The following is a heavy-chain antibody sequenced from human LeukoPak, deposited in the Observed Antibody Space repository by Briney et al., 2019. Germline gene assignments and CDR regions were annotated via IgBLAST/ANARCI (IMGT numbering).Heavy chain of an antibody. J-gene: IGHJ4*02. D-gene: IGHD5-18*01. CDR1: GCTFSSYA. CDR3: ARTGYSYGYYDDYFDY. V-gene: IGHV1-69*04. CDR2: IIPILGIA. Sequence: RASVKVSCKASGCTFSSYAISWVRQAPGQGLEWMGRIIPILGIANYAQKFQGRVTITADKSTSKAYMELSSLRSEDTAVYYCARTGYSYGYYDDYFDYWGQGTLVTVSS.